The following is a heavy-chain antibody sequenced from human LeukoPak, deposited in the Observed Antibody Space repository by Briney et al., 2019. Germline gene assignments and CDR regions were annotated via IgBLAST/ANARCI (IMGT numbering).Heavy chain of an antibody. CDR1: GFTFSSYA. J-gene: IGHJ4*02. CDR3: AKEGTVRFLEWLLYYFDY. CDR2: ISGSGGST. V-gene: IGHV3-23*01. Sequence: GGSLRLSCVASGFTFSSYAMSWVRQAPGKGLEWVSAISGSGGSTYYADSVKGRFTISRDNSKNTLYLQMNSLRAEDTAVYYCAKEGTVRFLEWLLYYFDYWGQGTLVTVSS. D-gene: IGHD3-3*01.